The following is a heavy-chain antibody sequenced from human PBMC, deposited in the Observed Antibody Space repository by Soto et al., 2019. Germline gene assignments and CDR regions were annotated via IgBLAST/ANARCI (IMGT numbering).Heavy chain of an antibody. CDR2: INTDNGNT. J-gene: IGHJ5*01. D-gene: IGHD3-22*01. V-gene: IGHV1-3*04. CDR3: ARTYYDTSRYRPLDS. Sequence: DLLGPVTGQRLECMGWINTDNGNTKYSQKFQGRFTISRDNAKDTLYLQMNSLRAEDTAVYYCARTYYDTSRYRPLDSWGRGTLVTVSS.